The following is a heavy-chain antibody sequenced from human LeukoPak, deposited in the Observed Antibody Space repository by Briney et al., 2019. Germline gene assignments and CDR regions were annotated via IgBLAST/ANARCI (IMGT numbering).Heavy chain of an antibody. CDR1: GGSISSSPYY. Sequence: SETLSLTCTVSGGSISSSPYYWGWIRQPPGTGLEWIGTIYYRGSTYSNPSLNSRVTISLDTSKNQFSLRLRSVTAADTALYYCARHYLSDGILSTFDPWGQGTLVTVSS. CDR3: ARHYLSDGILSTFDP. CDR2: IYYRGST. D-gene: IGHD2-2*01. J-gene: IGHJ5*02. V-gene: IGHV4-39*01.